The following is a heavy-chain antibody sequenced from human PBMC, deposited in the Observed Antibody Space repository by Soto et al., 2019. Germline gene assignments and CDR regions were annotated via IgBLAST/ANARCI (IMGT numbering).Heavy chain of an antibody. Sequence: EVQLVESGGGLVKPGGFLRLSCAASGFTFNNAWMNWVRQAPGKGLEWVGRIKSEANGGTTDYAAPVKGRFTISRDDSENTLYLQMNSPKTEDTAVYYCNRDDSFDYWGQGTLVTVSS. J-gene: IGHJ4*02. V-gene: IGHV3-15*07. CDR2: IKSEANGGTT. CDR1: GFTFNNAW. CDR3: NRDDSFDY.